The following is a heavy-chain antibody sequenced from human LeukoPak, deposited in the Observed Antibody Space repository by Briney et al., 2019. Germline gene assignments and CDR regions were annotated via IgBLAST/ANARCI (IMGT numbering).Heavy chain of an antibody. V-gene: IGHV3-15*01. J-gene: IGHJ4*02. CDR2: IKSKTDGGTA. CDR1: GFTFSNAW. CDR3: TTDLRN. Sequence: GGSLRLSCVASGFTFSNAWMGWVRQAPGKGLEWVGRIKSKTDGGTALYAASMKGRFTISRDDSKTMLYLQMNSLKTEDTAVYYCTTDLRNWGQGTLVTVSS.